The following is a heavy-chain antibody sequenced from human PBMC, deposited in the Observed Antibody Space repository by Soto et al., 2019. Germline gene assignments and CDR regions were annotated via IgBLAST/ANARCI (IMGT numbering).Heavy chain of an antibody. D-gene: IGHD5-12*01. CDR2: IYHSGST. CDR3: ARAYGGYADY. J-gene: IGHJ4*02. V-gene: IGHV4-30-2*01. CDR1: GGSISSGGYS. Sequence: SETLSLTCAVSGGSISSGGYSWSWIRQPPGKGLEWIGYIYHSGSTYYNPSLKSRVTISVDRSKNQFSLKLSSVTAADTAVYYCARAYGGYADYWGQGDLVTVSS.